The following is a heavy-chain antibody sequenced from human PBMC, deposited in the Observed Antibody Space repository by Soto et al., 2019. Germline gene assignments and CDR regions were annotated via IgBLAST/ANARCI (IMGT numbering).Heavy chain of an antibody. CDR1: GFPFSRYW. V-gene: IGHV3-7*03. CDR3: AKGGHIDY. J-gene: IGHJ4*02. D-gene: IGHD3-16*01. CDR2: IKEDGSEK. Sequence: PGGSLRLSCAASGFPFSRYWMSWVRQAPGKGLEWVANIKEDGSEKNDVESVKGRFTISRDNAKNSLYLQMNSLRVEDTAVYYCAKGGHIDYCGQGTPVTVS.